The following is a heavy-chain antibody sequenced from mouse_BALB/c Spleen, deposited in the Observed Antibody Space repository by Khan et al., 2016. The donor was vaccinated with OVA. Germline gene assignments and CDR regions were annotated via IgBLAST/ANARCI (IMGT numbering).Heavy chain of an antibody. CDR2: ISSGGSYT. J-gene: IGHJ3*01. CDR1: GFTFSTYG. Sequence: EVQGVESGGDLVKPGGSLKLSCAASGFTFSTYGMSWVRQTPDKRLEWVATISSGGSYTYYPDNVKGRFTISRDNAKNTLYLQMSSLKSEDTAMNYCARLAYYYNSEGFAYWGQGTLVTVSA. V-gene: IGHV5-6*01. D-gene: IGHD1-1*01. CDR3: ARLAYYYNSEGFAY.